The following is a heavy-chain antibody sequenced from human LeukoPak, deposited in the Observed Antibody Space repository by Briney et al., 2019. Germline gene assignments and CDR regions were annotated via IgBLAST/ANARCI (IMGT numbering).Heavy chain of an antibody. CDR2: IYHGDSDT. CDR1: GYSFTSYW. V-gene: IGHV5-51*01. D-gene: IGHD2-2*01. J-gene: IGHJ5*02. CDR3: ARHGDCSSTSCLKAGFDP. Sequence: GESLEISCKGSGYSFTSYWIGWVRQMPGKGLEWMGIIYHGDSDTRYSPSFQGYVTISADKSISTAYLQWSSLKFSAISLYYCARHGDCSSTSCLKAGFDPRDQGTLVTVSS.